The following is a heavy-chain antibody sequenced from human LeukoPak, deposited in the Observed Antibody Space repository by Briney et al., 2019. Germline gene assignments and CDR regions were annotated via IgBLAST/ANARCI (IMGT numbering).Heavy chain of an antibody. J-gene: IGHJ5*02. CDR1: GYSFTSYW. Sequence: GASLKISCKGSGYSFTSYWIGWVRQMPGKGLEWMGIIYPGDSDTRYSPSFQGQVTISADKSISTAYLQWSSLNASDTAMYYCARLGIAARPYNWFDPWGQGTLVTVSS. CDR2: IYPGDSDT. V-gene: IGHV5-51*01. CDR3: ARLGIAARPYNWFDP. D-gene: IGHD6-6*01.